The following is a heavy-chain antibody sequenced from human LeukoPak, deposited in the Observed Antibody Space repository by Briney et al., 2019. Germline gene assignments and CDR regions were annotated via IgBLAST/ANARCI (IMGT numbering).Heavy chain of an antibody. CDR3: ARGGFTRRGYSYGYGNFDY. CDR2: INHSGST. J-gene: IGHJ4*02. CDR1: GGSFSGYY. D-gene: IGHD5-18*01. Sequence: SETLSLTCAVYGGSFSGYYWSWIRQPPGKGLEWIGEINHSGSTNYNPSLKSRVTISVDTSKNQFSLKLSSVTAADTAVYYCARGGFTRRGYSYGYGNFDYWGQGTLVTVSS. V-gene: IGHV4-34*01.